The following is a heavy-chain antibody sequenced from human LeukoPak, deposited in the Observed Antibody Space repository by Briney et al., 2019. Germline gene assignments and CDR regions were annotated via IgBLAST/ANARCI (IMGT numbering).Heavy chain of an antibody. Sequence: PSETLSLTCTVSGGSISSYYWSWIRQPPGKGLEWIGYIYTSGSTNYNPSLKSRVTISVDTSKNQFSLKLSSVTAADTAVYYCARGYHSREEYFYGDWGQGTLVTVSS. CDR1: GGSISSYY. CDR3: ARGYHSREEYFYGD. V-gene: IGHV4-4*09. J-gene: IGHJ4*02. D-gene: IGHD4-17*01. CDR2: IYTSGST.